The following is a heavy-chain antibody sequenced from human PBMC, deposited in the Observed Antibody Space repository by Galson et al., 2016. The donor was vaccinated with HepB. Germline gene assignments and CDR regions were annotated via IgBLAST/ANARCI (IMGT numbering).Heavy chain of an antibody. J-gene: IGHJ4*02. D-gene: IGHD1-26*01. CDR3: TKEGLKSYAQL. Sequence: SLRLSCAASGFNFSNFAMNWVRQAPGKGLEWVSAISGSGDRTYYTDSVKGRFTISRDNSKNTLYLQMSGLRAEDTAVYYCTKEGLKSYAQLWGQGTLVTVSS. CDR1: GFNFSNFA. V-gene: IGHV3-23*01. CDR2: ISGSGDRT.